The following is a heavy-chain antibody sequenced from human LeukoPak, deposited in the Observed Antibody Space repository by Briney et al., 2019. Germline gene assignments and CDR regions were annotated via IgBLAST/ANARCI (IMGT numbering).Heavy chain of an antibody. CDR1: GFSLDDYA. Sequence: GGSLRLSCAASGFSLDDYAMHWVRQAPGKGLEWVSLISWDGGSTYYADYYADSVKGRFTISRDNSKNSLHLQMNSLRAEDTAFYYCAKSSRPGIAADGWFYFDYWGQGTLVTVSS. V-gene: IGHV3-43D*03. D-gene: IGHD6-13*01. J-gene: IGHJ4*02. CDR2: ISWDGGSTYYAD. CDR3: AKSSRPGIAADGWFYFDY.